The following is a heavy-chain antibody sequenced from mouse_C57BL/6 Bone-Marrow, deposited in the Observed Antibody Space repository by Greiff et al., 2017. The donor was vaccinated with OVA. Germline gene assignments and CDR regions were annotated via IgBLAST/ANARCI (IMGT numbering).Heavy chain of an antibody. J-gene: IGHJ3*01. V-gene: IGHV1-62-2*01. Sequence: SFKLSFNSSCYTFTYYTIHWGNQSSLHFLDCIGWFYPGIGSIKYNEKFKDKATLTADKSSSTVYMELSRLTSEDSAVYFCARHEEGGYGNPWFAYWGQGTLVTVSA. CDR1: CYTFTYYT. CDR3: ARHEEGGYGNPWFAY. CDR2: FYPGIGSI. D-gene: IGHD2-1*01.